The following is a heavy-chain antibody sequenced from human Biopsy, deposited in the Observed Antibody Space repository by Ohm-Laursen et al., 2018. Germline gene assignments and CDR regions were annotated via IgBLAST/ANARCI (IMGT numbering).Heavy chain of an antibody. CDR2: ISYDGYNK. D-gene: IGHD3-10*01. Sequence: SLRLSCAAPGFTFSNYGMHWVRQTPGKGLESVALISYDGYNKWYADSVKGRFSISRDNSKNTLYLQMNSLRVEDTAVYYCAKGRSGGTGHGNWFDPWGQGTLVIVSS. CDR1: GFTFSNYG. V-gene: IGHV3-30*18. J-gene: IGHJ5*02. CDR3: AKGRSGGTGHGNWFDP.